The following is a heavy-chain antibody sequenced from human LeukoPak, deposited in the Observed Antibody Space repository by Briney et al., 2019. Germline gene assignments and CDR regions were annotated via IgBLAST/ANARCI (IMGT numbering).Heavy chain of an antibody. CDR3: AKLRRVAPPYYFDY. J-gene: IGHJ4*02. D-gene: IGHD2-15*01. Sequence: GGSLRLSCAASGFTFSSYSMSWVRQAPGKGLEWVSAISGSGGSTYYADSVKGRFTIYRDNSKNTLYLQMNSLRAEDAAVYYCAKLRRVAPPYYFDYWGQGTLVTVSS. CDR2: ISGSGGST. CDR1: GFTFSSYS. V-gene: IGHV3-23*01.